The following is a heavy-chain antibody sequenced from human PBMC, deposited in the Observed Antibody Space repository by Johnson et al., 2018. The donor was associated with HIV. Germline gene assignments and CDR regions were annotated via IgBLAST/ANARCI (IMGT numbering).Heavy chain of an antibody. CDR2: ISHDGSNE. J-gene: IGHJ3*02. V-gene: IGHV3-30*04. Sequence: QVQLVESGGGVVQPGRSLRLSCAASGFTFRSYAMHWVRQAPGRGLEWVAAISHDGSNEYYGDYVKGRFTISRDNSKNTLDLQMNSLRAEDTATYYCAREGGWHIVVVTTIEGAFDIWGQGTMVTVSS. CDR1: GFTFRSYA. CDR3: AREGGWHIVVVTTIEGAFDI. D-gene: IGHD2-21*02.